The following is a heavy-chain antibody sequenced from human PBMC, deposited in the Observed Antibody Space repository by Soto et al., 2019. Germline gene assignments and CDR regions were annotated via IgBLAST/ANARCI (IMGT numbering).Heavy chain of an antibody. V-gene: IGHV4-39*01. Sequence: QLQLQESGPGLVKPSETLSLTCTVSGGSISSSSYYWGWIRQPPGKGLEWIGSIYYSGSTYYNPSLTSRVTISVDTSKNQFSLKLSSVTAADTAVYYCARLSGGYCSGGSCYSTDYWGQGTLVTVSS. CDR2: IYYSGST. J-gene: IGHJ4*02. D-gene: IGHD2-15*01. CDR1: GGSISSSSYY. CDR3: ARLSGGYCSGGSCYSTDY.